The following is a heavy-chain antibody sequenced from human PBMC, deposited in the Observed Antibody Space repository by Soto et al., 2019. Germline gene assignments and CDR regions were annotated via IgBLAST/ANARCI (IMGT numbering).Heavy chain of an antibody. V-gene: IGHV3-23*01. CDR2: ISGSGGST. J-gene: IGHJ4*02. CDR3: AKDFGAVDGKGDY. CDR1: GFTFSSYA. D-gene: IGHD6-19*01. Sequence: EVQLLESGGGLVQPGGSLRLSCAASGFTFSSYAMSWVRQAPGKGLEWVSAISGSGGSTYYADSVKGRYNISRDNSRNTLYLQGYSLRTKDTAVYYGAKDFGAVDGKGDYWGQGSLVTVSS.